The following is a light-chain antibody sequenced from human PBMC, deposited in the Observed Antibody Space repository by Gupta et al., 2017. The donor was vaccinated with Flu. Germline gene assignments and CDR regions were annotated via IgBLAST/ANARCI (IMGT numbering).Light chain of an antibody. CDR2: AAS. J-gene: IGKJ3*01. V-gene: IGKV1-9*01. Sequence: DIQLTQSPSFLSASIGDRVTITCRASQGIGGFLAWYQQKPGQAPKLLIYAASTVQSGVPSRFSGSGSGTXFTLTIXSLQPEDYAIYYCQHCHSWIFTFGXGTKVDVK. CDR1: QGIGGF. CDR3: QHCHSWIFT.